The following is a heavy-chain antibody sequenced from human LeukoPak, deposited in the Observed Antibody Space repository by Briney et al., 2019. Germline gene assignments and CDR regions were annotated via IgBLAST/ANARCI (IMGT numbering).Heavy chain of an antibody. D-gene: IGHD5-18*01. CDR1: GFTFSSYS. J-gene: IGHJ4*02. CDR3: ARTGDIYSYGYYDDY. Sequence: SGGSLRLSCAASGFTFSSYSMNWVRQAPGKGLEWVSSISSSSSYIYYADSVKGRFTISRDNAKNSLYLQMNSLRAEDTAVYYCARTGDIYSYGYYDDYWGQGTLVTVSP. CDR2: ISSSSSYI. V-gene: IGHV3-21*01.